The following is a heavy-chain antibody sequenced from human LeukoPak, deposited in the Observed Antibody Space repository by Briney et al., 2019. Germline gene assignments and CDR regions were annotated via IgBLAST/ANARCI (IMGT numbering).Heavy chain of an antibody. D-gene: IGHD6-13*01. J-gene: IGHJ4*02. CDR1: GFTFSTYT. V-gene: IGHV3-21*01. CDR2: ISSSSSYI. CDR3: ARDSSSWTFFRFNSNNAYYFDY. Sequence: AGGSLRLSCAASGFTFSTYTMVWVRQAPGKGLEWVSSISSSSSYIYYADSVKGRFTISRDNAKNSLYLQMNSLRAEDTAVYYCARDSSSWTFFRFNSNNAYYFDYWGQGTLVTVSS.